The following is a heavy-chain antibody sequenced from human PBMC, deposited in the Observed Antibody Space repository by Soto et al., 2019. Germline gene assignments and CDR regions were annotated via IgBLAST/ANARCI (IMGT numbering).Heavy chain of an antibody. J-gene: IGHJ5*02. V-gene: IGHV1-18*01. CDR3: ARRPVREQLVRGWFDP. CDR2: ISAYNGNT. Sequence: QVQLVQSGAEVKKPGASVKVSCKASGYTFTSYGISWVRQAPGQGLEWMGWISAYNGNTNYAQKLQGSVTLTTDTSTSTAYMELRSLRSDDTAVYYCARRPVREQLVRGWFDPWCQGSLVTVSS. D-gene: IGHD6-13*01. CDR1: GYTFTSYG.